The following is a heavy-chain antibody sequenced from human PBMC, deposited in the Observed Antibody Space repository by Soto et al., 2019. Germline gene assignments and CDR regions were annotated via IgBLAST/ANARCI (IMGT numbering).Heavy chain of an antibody. J-gene: IGHJ4*02. CDR2: IDYSGRT. CDR3: ARDSSSWGTLDY. CDR1: GGSISSYY. V-gene: IGHV4-59*01. Sequence: QVQLQESGPGLVKPSETLSLTCTVSGGSISSYYWSWIRQPPGKGLEWIGYIDYSGRTNYNPSLKSRVTISVDTSKNHFSLKLSSVTAADTAVYYCARDSSSWGTLDYWCQGTLVTVSS. D-gene: IGHD6-13*01.